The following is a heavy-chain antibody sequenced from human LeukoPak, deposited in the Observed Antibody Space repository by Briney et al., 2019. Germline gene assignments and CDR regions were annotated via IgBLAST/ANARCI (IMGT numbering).Heavy chain of an antibody. CDR1: GFTFDDYA. J-gene: IGHJ4*02. CDR2: ISWNSGSI. D-gene: IGHD6-13*01. CDR3: AKDRVEQQLFYFDY. Sequence: GGSLRLPRAASGFTFDDYAMHWVRQAPGKGLEWVSGISWNSGSIGYADSVKGRFTISRDNAKNSLYLQMNSLRAEDMALYYCAKDRVEQQLFYFDYWGQGTLVTVSS. V-gene: IGHV3-9*03.